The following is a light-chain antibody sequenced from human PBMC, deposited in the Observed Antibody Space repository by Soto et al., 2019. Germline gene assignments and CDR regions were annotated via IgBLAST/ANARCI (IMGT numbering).Light chain of an antibody. CDR2: GNS. CDR3: QSYDSNLSGYVV. V-gene: IGLV1-40*01. CDR1: SSNIGAGYD. J-gene: IGLJ2*01. Sequence: QSVLTQPPSVSGAPGQRVTISCTGSSSNIGAGYDVHWYQQLPGTAPKLLIYGNSNRPSGVPYRFSGSKSGTSASLAITGLQAEDEADYYCQSYDSNLSGYVVFGGGTKLTVL.